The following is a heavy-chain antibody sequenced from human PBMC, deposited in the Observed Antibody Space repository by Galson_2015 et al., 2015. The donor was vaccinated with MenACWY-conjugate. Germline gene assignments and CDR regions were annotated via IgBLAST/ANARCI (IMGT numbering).Heavy chain of an antibody. V-gene: IGHV3-72*01. J-gene: IGHJ4*02. CDR2: TGNKGYTT. CDR3: ARGLTGSGYFDY. Sequence: SLRLSCAASGFTFSDHYMDWVRQAPGKGLEWLGRTGNKGYTTKYAASVAGRFTISRDDSKNSLYLQMDSLKTEDTAVYYCARGLTGSGYFDYWGQGTLVTVSS. CDR1: GFTFSDHY. D-gene: IGHD2-8*02.